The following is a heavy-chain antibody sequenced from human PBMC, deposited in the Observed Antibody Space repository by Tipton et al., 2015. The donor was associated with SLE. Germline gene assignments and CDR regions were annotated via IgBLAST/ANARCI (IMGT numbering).Heavy chain of an antibody. CDR1: GGSFSVYY. Sequence: TLSLTCAVYGGSFSVYYWSWTRQPPGKGLESIGYIYYSGSTYYNPSLKSRVTISVDTSKNQFSLKLSSVTAADTAVYYCARVSSSSWGYYYYYMDVWGKGTAVTVSS. CDR2: IYYSGST. D-gene: IGHD6-6*01. V-gene: IGHV4-34*01. J-gene: IGHJ6*03. CDR3: ARVSSSSWGYYYYYMDV.